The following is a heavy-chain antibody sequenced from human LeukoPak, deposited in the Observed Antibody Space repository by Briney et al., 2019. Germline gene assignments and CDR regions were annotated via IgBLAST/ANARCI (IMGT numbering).Heavy chain of an antibody. D-gene: IGHD2-8*02. V-gene: IGHV3-33*01. CDR2: IWYDGNKL. CDR3: ARYNTGSVDY. Sequence: WGSLTLTRAASGFTFSSYGMHWFRQPPGKGLEWMAFIWYDGNKLYYADCVKGRFNIYRENSKNTLYLQMDSLRAEDTGVYYCARYNTGSVDYWGEGTLVSVSS. CDR1: GFTFSSYG. J-gene: IGHJ4*02.